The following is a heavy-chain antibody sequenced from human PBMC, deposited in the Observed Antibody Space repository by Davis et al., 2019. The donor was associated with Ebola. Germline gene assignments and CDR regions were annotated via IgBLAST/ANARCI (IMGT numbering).Heavy chain of an antibody. CDR3: AREAGYSSSWSDY. CDR2: IWYDGSNK. Sequence: GESLKISCAASGFTFSSYGMHWVRQAPGKGLEWVAVIWYDGSNKYYADSVKGRFTISRDNSKNTLYLQMNSLRAEDTAVYYCAREAGYSSSWSDYWGQGTLVTVSS. J-gene: IGHJ4*02. CDR1: GFTFSSYG. V-gene: IGHV3-33*01. D-gene: IGHD6-13*01.